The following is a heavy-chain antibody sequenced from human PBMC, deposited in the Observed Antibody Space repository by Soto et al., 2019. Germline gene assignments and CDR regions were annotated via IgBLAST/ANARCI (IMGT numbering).Heavy chain of an antibody. CDR3: ARDESGNSYYYYYYGMDV. CDR2: IWYDGSNK. D-gene: IGHD4-4*01. CDR1: GFTFSSYG. Sequence: GGSLRLSCAASGFTFSSYGMHWVRQAPGKGLEWVAVIWYDGSNKYYADSVKGRFTISRDNSKNTLYLQMNSLRAEDTAVYYCARDESGNSYYYYYYGMDVWGQGTTVTVSS. J-gene: IGHJ6*02. V-gene: IGHV3-33*01.